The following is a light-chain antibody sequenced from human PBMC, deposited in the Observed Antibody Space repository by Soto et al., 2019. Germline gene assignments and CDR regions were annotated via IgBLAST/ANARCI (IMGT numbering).Light chain of an antibody. CDR3: SSYTSSQEV. CDR1: SSDVGGYNY. V-gene: IGLV2-14*01. Sequence: QSVLTQPASVSGSPGQSITISCTGTSSDVGGYNYVSWYQQHPGKAPKLMIYDVSNRPSGVSNRFSGSKSGNTASLTISGLQAEDEADYHCSSYTSSQEVFGTGTKVTVL. J-gene: IGLJ1*01. CDR2: DVS.